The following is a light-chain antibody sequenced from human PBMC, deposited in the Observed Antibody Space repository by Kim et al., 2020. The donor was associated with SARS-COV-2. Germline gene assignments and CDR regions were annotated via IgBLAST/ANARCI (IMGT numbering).Light chain of an antibody. V-gene: IGKV3-15*01. CDR2: AAS. J-gene: IGKJ1*01. CDR3: QQYNKRPET. CDR1: QSISSD. Sequence: VSPGERATLYCRASQSISSDLAWYQHKPGQAPRLLIYAASTRATGIPAKFSGSGSGTEFSLTISSLQSEDFAVYYCQQYNKRPETFGQGTKVDIK.